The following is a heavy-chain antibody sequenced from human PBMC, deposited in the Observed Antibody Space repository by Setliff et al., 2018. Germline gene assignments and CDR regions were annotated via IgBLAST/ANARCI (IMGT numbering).Heavy chain of an antibody. Sequence: ASETLSLTCTVSGDSISSGSYHWSWIRKPAGKGLEWIGRIHPSGSTNYNPSLKSRVTISVDTSKNQFSLKVSSVTAADTAVYYCARTTGSTHNWLDPWGPGTLVTVPQ. J-gene: IGHJ5*02. V-gene: IGHV4-61*02. D-gene: IGHD1-1*01. CDR3: ARTTGSTHNWLDP. CDR1: GDSISSGSYH. CDR2: IHPSGST.